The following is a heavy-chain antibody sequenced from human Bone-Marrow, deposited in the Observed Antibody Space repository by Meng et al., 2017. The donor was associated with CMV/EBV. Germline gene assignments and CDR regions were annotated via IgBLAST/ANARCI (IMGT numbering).Heavy chain of an antibody. V-gene: IGHV1-69*05. J-gene: IGHJ6*02. CDR3: VSNTIVGVVISTYYYYGMDV. CDR1: GGTFSSYA. CDR2: IIPIFGTA. Sequence: SVKVSCKATGGTFSSYAISWVRQAPGQGLEWMGGIIPIFGTANYAQKFQGRVTITTDESTRTANMELSSLRSEDTAEYYCVSNTIVGVVISTYYYYGMDVWGQATTVTVSS. D-gene: IGHD3-3*01.